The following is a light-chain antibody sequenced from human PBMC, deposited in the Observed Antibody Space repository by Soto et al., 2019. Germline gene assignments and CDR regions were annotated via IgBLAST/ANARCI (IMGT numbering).Light chain of an antibody. CDR2: WAS. J-gene: IGKJ2*01. V-gene: IGKV4-1*01. CDR3: QQYYTTPPYT. Sequence: DIVMTQSPDSLAVSLGERAAINCKSSQSILFNSNNKNYLAWYQQKPGQPPKLLIYWASTRESGVPDRFSGSGSGTDFTLTISSLQAEDVAVYYCQQYYTTPPYTFGQGTKVEIK. CDR1: QSILFNSNNKNY.